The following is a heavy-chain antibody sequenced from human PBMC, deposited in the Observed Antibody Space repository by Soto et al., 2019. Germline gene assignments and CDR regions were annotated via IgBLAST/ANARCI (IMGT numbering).Heavy chain of an antibody. CDR3: ARSQVVPGRAGYGMDV. CDR1: GYTYTSYG. D-gene: IGHD2-2*01. CDR2: ISAYNGNT. V-gene: IGHV1-18*04. J-gene: IGHJ6*02. Sequence: QVQLVQSGAEVKKPGASVKVSCKASGYTYTSYGISWVRQAPGQGLEWMGWISAYNGNTNYAQKLQGRVTMTTDTSTSTAYMELRSLRSDDTAVYYCARSQVVPGRAGYGMDVWGQGTTVTVSS.